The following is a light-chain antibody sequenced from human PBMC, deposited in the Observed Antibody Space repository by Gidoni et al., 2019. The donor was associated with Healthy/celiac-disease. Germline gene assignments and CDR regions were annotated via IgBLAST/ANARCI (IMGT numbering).Light chain of an antibody. Sequence: ELVFTHSPGTLSLSPWATATLTCRASQSVSSSDLAWYQQKTGQAPRLLIYGASSRATGTPDRCSGSGAGTEFTLTISRLEQEDVAVYYCQQYGSWTWTFGQGTKVEIK. CDR1: QSVSSSD. CDR3: QQYGSWTWT. V-gene: IGKV3-20*01. CDR2: GAS. J-gene: IGKJ1*01.